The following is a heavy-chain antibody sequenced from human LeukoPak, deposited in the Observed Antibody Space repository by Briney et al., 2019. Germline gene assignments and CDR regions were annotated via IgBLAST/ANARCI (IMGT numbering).Heavy chain of an antibody. Sequence: PGGSLRLSCAASGFTFSTYWMTWVRQAPEKGLEWVANIKEDGSDKYYADSVKGRFTISRDNAKNSLYLQMNNLRAEDTAVYYCARDVGYFRFDYWGQGTLVTVSS. CDR2: IKEDGSDK. CDR3: ARDVGYFRFDY. D-gene: IGHD5-18*01. CDR1: GFTFSTYW. J-gene: IGHJ4*02. V-gene: IGHV3-7*01.